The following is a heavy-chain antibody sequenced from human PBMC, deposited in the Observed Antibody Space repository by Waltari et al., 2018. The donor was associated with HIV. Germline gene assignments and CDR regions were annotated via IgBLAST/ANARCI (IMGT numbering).Heavy chain of an antibody. D-gene: IGHD6-19*01. CDR3: TRSSTLDY. CDR2: IRSRIYGGAT. Sequence: EVQLVEFGGGLVQPGRSLRLSRTGFGFSFGDFPISWFRRAPGKGLEWVGLIRSRIYGGATEYAASAKGRFTISRDDLKSVAYLQMNSLKTEDTAVYYCTRSSTLDYWGQGTLVTVSS. J-gene: IGHJ4*02. CDR1: GFSFGDFP. V-gene: IGHV3-49*03.